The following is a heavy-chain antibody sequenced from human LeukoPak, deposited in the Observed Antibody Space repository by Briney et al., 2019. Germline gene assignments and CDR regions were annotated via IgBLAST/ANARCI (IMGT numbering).Heavy chain of an antibody. J-gene: IGHJ4*02. CDR1: GGSISSYY. CDR2: IYYSGST. D-gene: IGHD2-15*01. Sequence: SETLSLTFTVSGGSISSYYWSWIRQPPGKGLEWIGYIYYSGSTNYNPSLKSRVTISVDTSKNQFSLKLSSVTAADTAVYYCARHKESCSGGFCYLDYFDYWGQGTLVTVSS. V-gene: IGHV4-59*08. CDR3: ARHKESCSGGFCYLDYFDY.